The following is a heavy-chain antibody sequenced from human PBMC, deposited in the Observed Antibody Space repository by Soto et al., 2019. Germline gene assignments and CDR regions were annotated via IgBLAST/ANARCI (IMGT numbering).Heavy chain of an antibody. CDR2: IVVGSGNT. CDR1: GFTFTSSA. V-gene: IGHV1-58*01. Sequence: QMQLVQSGPEVKKPGTSVKVSCKASGFTFTSSAVQWVRQARGQRLERIGWIVVGSGNTNYARKCQERVNMTRDRSTRTASKELSSRRSEDTAVYDCAAGYPRVGATTWRYYDGMDVWGQGTTVTVSS. CDR3: AAGYPRVGATTWRYYDGMDV. D-gene: IGHD1-26*01. J-gene: IGHJ6*02.